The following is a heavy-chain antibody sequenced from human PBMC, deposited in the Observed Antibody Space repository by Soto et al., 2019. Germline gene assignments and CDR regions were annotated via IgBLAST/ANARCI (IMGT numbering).Heavy chain of an antibody. CDR3: ARGPLDCNPLLYYGMDV. CDR1: GGSISSYY. D-gene: IGHD3-9*01. J-gene: IGHJ6*02. Sequence: SETLSLTCTVSGGSISSYYWSWIRQPPGKGLEWIGYIYYSGSTNYNPSLKSRVTISVDTSKNQFSLKLSSVTAADTAVYYCARGPLDCNPLLYYGMDVWGQGTTVTVSS. CDR2: IYYSGST. V-gene: IGHV4-59*01.